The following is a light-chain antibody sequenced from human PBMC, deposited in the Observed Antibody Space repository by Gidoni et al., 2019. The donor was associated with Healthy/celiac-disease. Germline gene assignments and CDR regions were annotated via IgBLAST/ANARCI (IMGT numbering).Light chain of an antibody. Sequence: SYELPQPPSVSVSPGQTARITCAGDALPKQYAYWYQQKPGQAPVRVIYKDSERPSGIPERFSGSSSGKTVTLTISGVQAEDEADYYCQSADSSGTYVVFGGGTKLTVL. V-gene: IGLV3-25*03. CDR1: ALPKQY. CDR2: KDS. CDR3: QSADSSGTYVV. J-gene: IGLJ2*01.